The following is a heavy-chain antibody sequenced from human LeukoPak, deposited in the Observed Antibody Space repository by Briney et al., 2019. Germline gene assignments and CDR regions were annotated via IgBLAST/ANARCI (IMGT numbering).Heavy chain of an antibody. CDR3: AKRGGSYFDY. Sequence: GGSLRLTCAASGFTFSSSGMHWVRQAPGKGLEWLAVISNDGSNKYYADSVKGRFTISRDNPKNTLYLEMNSLRAEDTAVYYCAKRGGSYFDYWGQGTLVTVSS. CDR2: ISNDGSNK. V-gene: IGHV3-30*18. CDR1: GFTFSSSG. D-gene: IGHD1-26*01. J-gene: IGHJ4*02.